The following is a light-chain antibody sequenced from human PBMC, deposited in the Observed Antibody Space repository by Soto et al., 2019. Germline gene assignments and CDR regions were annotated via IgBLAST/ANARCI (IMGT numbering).Light chain of an antibody. V-gene: IGKV3-20*01. J-gene: IGKJ2*01. CDR2: GAS. CDR3: QQNGRSPYT. Sequence: EIVLTQSPYTLSVSPGDRATLSCRASQSVVSNYLACYQQKPGQAPRLLIYGASNRATGLPNMFSGSVLGTYITLTSSRLAPEYSAVFYYQQNGRSPYTFGHGTKVEIK. CDR1: QSVVSNY.